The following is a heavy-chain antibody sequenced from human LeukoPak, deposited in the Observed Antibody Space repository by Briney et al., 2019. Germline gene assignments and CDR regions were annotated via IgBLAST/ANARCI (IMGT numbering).Heavy chain of an antibody. CDR1: GYTFTGYY. CDR2: VNPNSGDT. CDR3: AGEYCSGGTCRQGFDY. V-gene: IGHV1-2*02. D-gene: IGHD2-15*01. Sequence: VASVKVSCKASGYTFTGYYMHWVRQAPGQGLEYMGWVNPNSGDTNHAQNFQGRVTLTRDTSISTAYMELSSLRSDDSAVYYCAGEYCSGGTCRQGFDYWGQGTLVTVSS. J-gene: IGHJ4*02.